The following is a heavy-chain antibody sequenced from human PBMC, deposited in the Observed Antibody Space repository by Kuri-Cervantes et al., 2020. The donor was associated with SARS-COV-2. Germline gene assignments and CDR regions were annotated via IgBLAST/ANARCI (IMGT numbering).Heavy chain of an antibody. CDR1: GYTFTSYG. J-gene: IGHJ6*02. V-gene: IGHV1-18*04. D-gene: IGHD2-21*02. Sequence: ASVKVSCKPSGYTFTSYGISWVRQAPGQGLEWMGWISIKQGDTNYAQKFQGRVTTTTDTSTSTAYMELRSLRSDDTAVYYCARVCGGDCADNYYYYYGMDVWGQGTTVTVSS. CDR2: ISIKQGDT. CDR3: ARVCGGDCADNYYYYYGMDV.